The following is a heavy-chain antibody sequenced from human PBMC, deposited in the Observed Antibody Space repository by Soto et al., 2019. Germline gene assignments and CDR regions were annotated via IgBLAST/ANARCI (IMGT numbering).Heavy chain of an antibody. V-gene: IGHV1-69*13. CDR3: ARRYCASDNCPLFYYFVDL. Sequence: SVKVSCKASGGTFNKFAFSWVRQAPGQGFEWMGGIIPVFRSANYAQRFRGRITITADEYTSTVYLYLNDLRSDDTAVYYCARRYCASDNCPLFYYFVDLWGLGTTVTVSS. CDR1: GGTFNKFA. CDR2: IIPVFRSA. J-gene: IGHJ6*02. D-gene: IGHD2-21*02.